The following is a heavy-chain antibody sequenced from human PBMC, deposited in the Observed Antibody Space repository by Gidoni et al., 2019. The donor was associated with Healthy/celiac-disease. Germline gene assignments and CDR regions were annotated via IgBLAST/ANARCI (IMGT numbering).Heavy chain of an antibody. V-gene: IGHV1-3*01. Sequence: REFQGRVTITRDTSASTAYMELSSLRSEDTAVYYCARSHRITMIVVVTSYYFDYWGQGTLVTVSS. D-gene: IGHD3-22*01. CDR3: ARSHRITMIVVVTSYYFDY. J-gene: IGHJ4*02.